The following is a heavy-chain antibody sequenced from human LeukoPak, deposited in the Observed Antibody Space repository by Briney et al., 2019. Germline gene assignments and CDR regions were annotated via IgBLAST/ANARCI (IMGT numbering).Heavy chain of an antibody. CDR3: ARGRHYYDTRGYSDAFDI. Sequence: PGGSLRLSCAAPGFTFGDYYMSWIRQAPGKGLEWIAYISSRDDSINYADSMTGRFTISRDNAKNSLYLQMNSLRAEDTAVYYCARGRHYYDTRGYSDAFDIWGQGTLVTVSS. CDR1: GFTFGDYY. CDR2: ISSRDDSI. J-gene: IGHJ3*02. V-gene: IGHV3-11*01. D-gene: IGHD3-22*01.